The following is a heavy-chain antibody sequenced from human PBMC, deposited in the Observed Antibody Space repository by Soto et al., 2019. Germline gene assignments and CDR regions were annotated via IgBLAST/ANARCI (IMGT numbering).Heavy chain of an antibody. J-gene: IGHJ6*02. CDR3: ARQGFGPLHGLVDV. CDR1: GDSINSYY. V-gene: IGHV4-59*08. D-gene: IGHD3-10*01. CDR2: VHHSWGS. Sequence: QVQLQESGPGLVKPSETLSLSCTVSGDSINSYYWSWIRQSPGKRMEWIGYVHHSWGSSYNPSLQSRVAISLDTSKSQFSLKVTSVTATDTAVYYCARQGFGPLHGLVDVWGQGTTVTVSS.